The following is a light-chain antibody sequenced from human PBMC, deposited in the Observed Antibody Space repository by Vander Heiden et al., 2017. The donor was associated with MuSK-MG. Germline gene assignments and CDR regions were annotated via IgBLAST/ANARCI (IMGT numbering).Light chain of an antibody. J-gene: IGKJ4*01. Sequence: DVVMTQCPLSLPVTLGQPASLPCRSSQSLVHSDGNTYLNWFQQRPGQAPRRLIYKVSNLDVVVPDRFSGNGSRPGLTLKIGCVEAVNAGLYYFTQFAHWAPLAFGGGSEVEIK. CDR2: KVS. V-gene: IGKV2-30*02. CDR3: TQFAHWAPLA. CDR1: QSLVHSDGNTY.